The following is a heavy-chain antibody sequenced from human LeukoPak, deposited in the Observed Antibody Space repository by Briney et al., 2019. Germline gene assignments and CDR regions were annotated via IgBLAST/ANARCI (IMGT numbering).Heavy chain of an antibody. Sequence: PGGTLRLSCAASGFTFSSYGMSWVRHAPGKGLEWVSAISGSGGSTYYADSVKGRFTISRDNSKNTLYLQMNSLRAEDTAVYYCAKVMLRHTAMVTELDYWGQGTLVTVSS. V-gene: IGHV3-23*01. CDR2: ISGSGGST. D-gene: IGHD5-18*01. J-gene: IGHJ4*02. CDR1: GFTFSSYG. CDR3: AKVMLRHTAMVTELDY.